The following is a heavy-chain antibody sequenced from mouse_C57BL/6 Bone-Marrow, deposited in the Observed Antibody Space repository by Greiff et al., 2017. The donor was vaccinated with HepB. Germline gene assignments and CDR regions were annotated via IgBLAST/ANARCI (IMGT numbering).Heavy chain of an antibody. CDR3: TRRLLDFYWYFDV. Sequence: QVQLQQSGAELVRPGASVTLSCKASGYTFTDYEMHWVKQTPVHGLEWIGAIDPETGGTAYNQKFKGKAILTADKSSSTASMELRSLTSEYSAVYYCTRRLLDFYWYFDVWGTGTTVTVSS. CDR1: GYTFTDYE. V-gene: IGHV1-15*01. J-gene: IGHJ1*03. D-gene: IGHD2-3*01. CDR2: IDPETGGT.